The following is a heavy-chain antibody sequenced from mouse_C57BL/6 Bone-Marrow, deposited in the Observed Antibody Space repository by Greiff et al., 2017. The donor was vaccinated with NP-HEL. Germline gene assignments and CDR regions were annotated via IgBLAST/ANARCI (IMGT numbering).Heavy chain of an antibody. J-gene: IGHJ3*01. CDR2: IWSGGST. Sequence: VQLKESGPGLVQPSQSLSITCTVSGFSLTSYGVHWVRQSPGKGLEWQGVIWSGGSTDYNAAFISRLSISKDNSKSQVFFKMNSLQADDTAIYYWARKDYDYAVFAYWGQGTLVTVSA. CDR3: ARKDYDYAVFAY. V-gene: IGHV2-2*01. CDR1: GFSLTSYG. D-gene: IGHD2-4*01.